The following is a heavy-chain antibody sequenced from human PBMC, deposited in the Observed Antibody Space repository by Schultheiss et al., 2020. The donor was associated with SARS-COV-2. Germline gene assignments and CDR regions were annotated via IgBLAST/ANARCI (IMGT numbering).Heavy chain of an antibody. CDR2: IYSGGST. CDR3: ARGRDIVATLAPMDV. CDR1: GFTFSTYW. Sequence: GGSLRLSCAASGFTFSTYWMHWVRQAPGKGLEWVSVIYSGGSTYYADSVKGRFTISRDNSKNTLYLQMNSLRAEDTAVYYCARGRDIVATLAPMDVWGQGTTVTVSS. J-gene: IGHJ6*02. D-gene: IGHD5-12*01. V-gene: IGHV3-53*01.